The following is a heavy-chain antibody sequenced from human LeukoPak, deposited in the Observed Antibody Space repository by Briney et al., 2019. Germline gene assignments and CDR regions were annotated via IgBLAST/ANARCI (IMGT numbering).Heavy chain of an antibody. CDR1: GFTFSSYS. Sequence: KTGGSLRLSCAASGFTFSSYSMNWVRQAPGKGLEWVSFISSSSSYIYYADSVKGRFTISRDNAKNSLYLQMNSLRAEDTAVYYCARGSGYNYYYFGYWGQGTLVTVSS. CDR2: ISSSSSYI. D-gene: IGHD5-24*01. V-gene: IGHV3-21*01. CDR3: ARGSGYNYYYFGY. J-gene: IGHJ4*02.